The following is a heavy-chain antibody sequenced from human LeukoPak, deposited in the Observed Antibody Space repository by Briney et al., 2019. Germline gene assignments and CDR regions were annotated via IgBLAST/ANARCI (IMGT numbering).Heavy chain of an antibody. CDR2: INPNSGGT. V-gene: IGHV1-2*04. CDR1: GYTFTGYY. CDR3: ARDTGSAAFDI. D-gene: IGHD3-10*01. J-gene: IGHJ3*02. Sequence: ASVKVSCKASGYTFTGYYMHWVRQAPGQGLEWMGWINPNSGGTNYAQKFQGWVTMTRDKSISTAYMELSRLRSDDTAVYYCARDTGSAAFDIWGQGTMVTVSS.